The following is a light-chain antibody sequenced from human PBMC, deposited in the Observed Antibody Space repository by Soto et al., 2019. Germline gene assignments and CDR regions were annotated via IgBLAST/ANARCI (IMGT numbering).Light chain of an antibody. CDR2: GAS. CDR1: QSVSSSY. CDR3: QQYGSSLLFT. V-gene: IGKV3-20*01. Sequence: EIVLTQSPGTLSLSPGERATLSCRASQSVSSSYLAWYQQKPGQAPRLLISGASSRATGIPDRFSGSGSGTDFTLTISRLEPEDFAVYYCQQYGSSLLFTFGTGTKVDIK. J-gene: IGKJ3*01.